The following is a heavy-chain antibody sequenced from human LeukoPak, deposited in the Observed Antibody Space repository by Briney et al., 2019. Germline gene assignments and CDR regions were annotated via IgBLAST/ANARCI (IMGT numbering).Heavy chain of an antibody. CDR1: RYTLTSQG. Sequence: ASVKVSCKPSRYTLTSQGISWVRQAPRQALEWIVWISAYNGNTNYAPKLQGRVTMTTDTSTSTVYMELRSLSADDTAVYYCARGQYLVHGFDFGCWGKGALVTV. CDR3: ARGQYLVHGFDFGC. J-gene: IGHJ4*02. D-gene: IGHD3-10*01. V-gene: IGHV1-18*01. CDR2: ISAYNGNT.